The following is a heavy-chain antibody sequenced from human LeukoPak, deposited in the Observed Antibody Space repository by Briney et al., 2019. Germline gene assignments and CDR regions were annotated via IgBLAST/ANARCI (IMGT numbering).Heavy chain of an antibody. D-gene: IGHD4-17*01. CDR3: ARAPSYDDSFNDY. CDR1: GYTFTNYG. Sequence: ASVKVSCKASGYTFTNYGISWVRQAPGQGLEWMGWISPYNGKTNYAQRLQGRVTMTTETSTNTAYMELRSLSSDDMAVYYCARAPSYDDSFNDYWGQGTLITVSS. J-gene: IGHJ4*02. V-gene: IGHV1-18*03. CDR2: ISPYNGKT.